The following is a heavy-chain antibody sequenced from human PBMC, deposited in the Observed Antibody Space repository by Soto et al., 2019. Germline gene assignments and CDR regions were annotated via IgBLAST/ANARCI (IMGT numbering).Heavy chain of an antibody. CDR1: GGSVSSGSYS. J-gene: IGHJ4*02. V-gene: IGHV4-61*01. CDR2: IYYSGST. Sequence: SETLSLTCTVSGGSVSSGSYSWSWIRQPPGKGLEWIGYIYYSGSTNYNPPLKSRVTISVDTSKNQFSLKLSSVTAADTAVYYCARDYRSGSYYQYYFDCWGQGTLVTVSS. CDR3: ARDYRSGSYYQYYFDC. D-gene: IGHD3-10*01.